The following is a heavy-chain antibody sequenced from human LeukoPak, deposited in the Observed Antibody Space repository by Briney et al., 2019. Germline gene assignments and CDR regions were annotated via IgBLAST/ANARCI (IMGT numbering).Heavy chain of an antibody. CDR2: TYYRSKWYN. J-gene: IGHJ4*02. V-gene: IGHV6-1*01. CDR3: ARGSLYNWNPDFDY. D-gene: IGHD1-20*01. CDR1: GDSVSSNSAA. Sequence: SQTLSLTCAISGDSVSSNSAAWNWIRQSPSRGLEWLGRTYYRSKWYNDYAVSVKSRITINPDTSKNQFSLQLNSVTPEVTAVYYCARGSLYNWNPDFDYWGQGTLVTVSS.